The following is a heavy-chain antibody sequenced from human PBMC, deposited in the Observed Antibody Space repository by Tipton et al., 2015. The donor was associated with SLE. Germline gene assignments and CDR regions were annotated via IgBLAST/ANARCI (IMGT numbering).Heavy chain of an antibody. J-gene: IGHJ6*02. V-gene: IGHV3-33*08. CDR3: ARSEYSSSSYGLDV. CDR2: IWYDGTNE. CDR1: GFKISDYW. D-gene: IGHD6-6*01. Sequence: SLRLSCAASGFKISDYWMYWVRQAPGKGLEWMAAIWYDGTNEYYADSVKGRFTISRDNSKNTLYLQMTSLKAEDTAVYYCARSEYSSSSYGLDVWGQGTAVTVSS.